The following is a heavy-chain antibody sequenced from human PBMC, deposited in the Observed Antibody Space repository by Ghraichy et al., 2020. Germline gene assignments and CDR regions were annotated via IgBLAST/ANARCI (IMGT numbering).Heavy chain of an antibody. J-gene: IGHJ6*02. CDR2: ITSSGSFK. D-gene: IGHD4-23*01. CDR3: ARGSKVVRFFYYDGMDV. CDR1: GLSFSSYS. V-gene: IGHV3-48*02. Sequence: CVGSGLSFSSYSMNWVRQSPGKGLEWVSYITSSGSFKSYAESVKGRFTISRDNAHNSLYLQMNSLRDEDMAVYFCARGSKVVRFFYYDGMDVWGQGTTVTVSS.